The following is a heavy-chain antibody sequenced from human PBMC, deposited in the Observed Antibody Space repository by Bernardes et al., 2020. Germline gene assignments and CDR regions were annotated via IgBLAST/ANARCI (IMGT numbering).Heavy chain of an antibody. J-gene: IGHJ4*02. Sequence: SETLSLTCTVSGGSISSSSYSWGWLRQPPGKGLEWIGFIYYSGSTYYNPSLKSRVTISADTSKNQVSLKLSSVTAADTAVYYCARTLINSRHAFDCWGQGTLVTVSS. CDR2: IYYSGST. CDR1: GGSISSSSYS. D-gene: IGHD3-10*01. V-gene: IGHV4-39*01. CDR3: ARTLINSRHAFDC.